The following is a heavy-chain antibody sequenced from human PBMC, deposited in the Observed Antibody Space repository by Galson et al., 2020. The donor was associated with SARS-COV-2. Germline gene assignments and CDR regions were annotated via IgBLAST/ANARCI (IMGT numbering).Heavy chain of an antibody. D-gene: IGHD6-13*01. V-gene: IGHV3-23*01. Sequence: GGSLRLSCAASGFTFSSYAMSWVRQAPGKGLEWVSAISGSGGSTYYADSVKGRFTISRDNSKNTLYLQMNSLRAEDTAVYYCANGHSHSSSWYSYYYGMDVWGQGTTVTVSS. CDR3: ANGHSHSSSWYSYYYGMDV. CDR1: GFTFSSYA. CDR2: ISGSGGST. J-gene: IGHJ6*02.